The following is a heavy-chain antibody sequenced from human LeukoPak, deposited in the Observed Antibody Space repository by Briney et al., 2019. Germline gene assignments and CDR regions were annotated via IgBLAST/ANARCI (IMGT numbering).Heavy chain of an antibody. V-gene: IGHV4-59*01. CDR3: ASIDSSSWYFWFDP. J-gene: IGHJ5*02. D-gene: IGHD6-13*01. CDR1: GGSISSYY. CDR2: IYYSGST. Sequence: SETLSPTCTVSGGSISSYYWSWIRQPPGKGLEWIGYIYYSGSTNYNPSLKSRVTISVDTSKNQFSLKLSSVTAADTAVYYCASIDSSSWYFWFDPWGQGTLVTVSS.